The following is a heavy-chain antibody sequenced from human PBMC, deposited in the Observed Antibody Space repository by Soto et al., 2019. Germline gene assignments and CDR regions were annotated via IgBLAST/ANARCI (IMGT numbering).Heavy chain of an antibody. CDR3: ARDGGDYKYCPH. D-gene: IGHD2-21*02. V-gene: IGHV3-48*01. CDR2: ISSSSSTI. J-gene: IGHJ1*01. Sequence: EVQLVESGGDLVQPGGSLRLSCAASGFTFSSYSMNWVRQAPGKGLEWGSYISSSSSTIYYADSVKGRFTISRDNAKNSLYLQMNRLRAEDTAVYYCARDGGDYKYCPHWGQGTLVTVSS. CDR1: GFTFSSYS.